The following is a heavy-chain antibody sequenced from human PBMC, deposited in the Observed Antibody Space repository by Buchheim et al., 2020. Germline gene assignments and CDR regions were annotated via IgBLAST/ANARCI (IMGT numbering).Heavy chain of an antibody. CDR1: GYTFTSYY. CDR2: INPSGGST. Sequence: QVQLVQSGAEVKKPGASVKVSCKASGYTFTSYYMHWVRQAPGQGLEWMGIINPSGGSTSYAQKFQGRVTMTRDTSTSTVYMELSSLRSEDTAVYYCARSGPIVEKEHIVVGTAIPFDYWGQGTL. J-gene: IGHJ4*02. D-gene: IGHD2-21*02. V-gene: IGHV1-46*01. CDR3: ARSGPIVEKEHIVVGTAIPFDY.